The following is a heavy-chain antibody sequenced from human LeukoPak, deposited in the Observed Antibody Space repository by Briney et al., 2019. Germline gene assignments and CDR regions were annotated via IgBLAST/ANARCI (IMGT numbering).Heavy chain of an antibody. CDR1: GGSFSGYY. CDR3: ARVGSLRTNDY. V-gene: IGHV4-34*01. J-gene: IGHJ4*02. CDR2: INHSGST. Sequence: TSETLSLTCAVYGGSFSGYYWSWIRQPPGKGLEWIGEINHSGSTNYNPSLKSRVTISVDTSKNQFSLKLSSVTAADTAVYYCARVGSLRTNDYWGQGTLVTVSS. D-gene: IGHD1-14*01.